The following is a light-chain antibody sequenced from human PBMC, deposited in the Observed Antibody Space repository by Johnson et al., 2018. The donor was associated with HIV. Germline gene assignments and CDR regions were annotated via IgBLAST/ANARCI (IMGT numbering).Light chain of an antibody. CDR3: GTWDSSLSAFYV. V-gene: IGLV1-51*01. Sequence: QSVLTQPPSVSAAPGQKVTISCSASSSNIVNIYISWYQHLPGTAPKLLIYDNNKRPSGIPDRFSGSKSGTSATLGITGLQTGDEAYYYCGTWDSSLSAFYVFGTGTKVTVL. CDR1: SSNIVNIY. J-gene: IGLJ1*01. CDR2: DNN.